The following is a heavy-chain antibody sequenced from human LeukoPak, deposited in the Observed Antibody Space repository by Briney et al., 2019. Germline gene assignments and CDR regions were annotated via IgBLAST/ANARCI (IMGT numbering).Heavy chain of an antibody. J-gene: IGHJ4*02. Sequence: PPGGSLRLSCAASGFNFDDYAMHWVRQAPGKGLEWVSLITYSGSTYYAGSVKGRFTISRDNTKNSLYLQMNSLRPEDTALYYCAKDTEDGYNFPVGYFDYWGQGTLVTVSS. CDR1: GFNFDDYA. CDR3: AKDTEDGYNFPVGYFDY. D-gene: IGHD5-24*01. V-gene: IGHV3-43D*03. CDR2: ITYSGST.